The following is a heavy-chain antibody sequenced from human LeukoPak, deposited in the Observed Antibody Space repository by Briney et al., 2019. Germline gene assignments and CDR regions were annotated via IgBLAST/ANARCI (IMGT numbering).Heavy chain of an antibody. Sequence: PGGSLRLSCAASGFSFSSYAMSWVRQAPGKGPEWVSALSGSGTSTYYADSVQGRFTISRDNSKNTLYLQMNSLRAEDTAVYYCARAWVGAFDIWGQGTMVTVSS. CDR3: ARAWVGAFDI. V-gene: IGHV3-23*01. J-gene: IGHJ3*02. CDR1: GFSFSSYA. D-gene: IGHD1-26*01. CDR2: LSGSGTST.